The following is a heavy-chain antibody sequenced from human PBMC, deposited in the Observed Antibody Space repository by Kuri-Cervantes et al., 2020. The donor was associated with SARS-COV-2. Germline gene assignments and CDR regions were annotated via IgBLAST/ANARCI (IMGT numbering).Heavy chain of an antibody. Sequence: SETLSLTCAVSGYSISSGYYWGWIRQPPGKGLEWIGSIYYSGSNYYNPSLKSRVTISVDTSKNQCSLKLSSVTAADTAVYYCASYSSSWYPGLWGRGTLVTVSS. CDR3: ASYSSSWYPGL. D-gene: IGHD6-13*01. J-gene: IGHJ2*01. CDR1: GYSISSGYY. V-gene: IGHV4-38-2*01. CDR2: IYYSGSN.